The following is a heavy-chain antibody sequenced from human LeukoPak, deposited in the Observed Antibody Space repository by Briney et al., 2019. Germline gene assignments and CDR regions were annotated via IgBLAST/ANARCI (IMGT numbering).Heavy chain of an antibody. Sequence: PSEPLSLTCTVSGGSISSYYWSWIRQPPGKGLEWIGYIYYSGSTNYNPSLKSRVTISVDTSKNQFSLRLSSVTAADTAVYYCARSPERWLQLLIDYWGQGTLVTVSS. CDR1: GGSISSYY. CDR3: ARSPERWLQLLIDY. J-gene: IGHJ4*02. V-gene: IGHV4-59*01. CDR2: IYYSGST. D-gene: IGHD5-24*01.